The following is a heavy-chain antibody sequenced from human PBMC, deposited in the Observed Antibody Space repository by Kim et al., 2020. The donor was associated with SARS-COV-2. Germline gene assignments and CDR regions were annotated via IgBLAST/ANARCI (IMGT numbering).Heavy chain of an antibody. D-gene: IGHD2-21*02. V-gene: IGHV3-53*01. CDR3: TGVLVPGRYSFDY. J-gene: IGHJ4*02. Sequence: YAGYVKGRFTISRDNSTDTLYLQMNSLRAEDTAIYFWTGVLVPGRYSFDYWGQGTLVTVSS.